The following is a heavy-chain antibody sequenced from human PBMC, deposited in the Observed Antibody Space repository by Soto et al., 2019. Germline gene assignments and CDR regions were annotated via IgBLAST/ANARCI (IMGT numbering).Heavy chain of an antibody. J-gene: IGHJ6*02. Sequence: ASVKVSCKPSGYSFSNFYVNWVRQAPGQGLEWMGIIDPISGTTSYTQKFQGRVTMTRDTSMSTFYMELSRLRSEGTAVYYCARGAVVVPNGLIAGMDVWGLGTTVTVSS. CDR2: IDPISGTT. CDR1: GYSFSNFY. CDR3: ARGAVVVPNGLIAGMDV. D-gene: IGHD2-15*01. V-gene: IGHV1-46*01.